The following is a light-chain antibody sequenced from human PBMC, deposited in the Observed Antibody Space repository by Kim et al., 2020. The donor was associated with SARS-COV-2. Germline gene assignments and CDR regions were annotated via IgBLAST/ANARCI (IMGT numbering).Light chain of an antibody. CDR2: GNS. CDR1: STNSGAGYD. CDR3: QSYDSSLSGSV. Sequence: RVTNTGNGISTNSGAGYDVHWYQQLPGTAPKRIIYGNSNRPSGVPDRFSGSKSGTSASLAITGLQAEDEADYYCQSYDSSLSGSVFGGGTQLTVL. J-gene: IGLJ3*02. V-gene: IGLV1-40*01.